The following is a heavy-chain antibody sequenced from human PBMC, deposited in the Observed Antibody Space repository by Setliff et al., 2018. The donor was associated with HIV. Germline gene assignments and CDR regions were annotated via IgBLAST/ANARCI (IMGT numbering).Heavy chain of an antibody. J-gene: IGHJ4*02. CDR3: ARDRIWKGYYDY. CDR2: IYTSGST. CDR1: GGSISSYY. D-gene: IGHD3-3*01. Sequence: SETLSLTCTVSGGSISSYYWSWIRQPAGKGLEWIGRIYTSGSTNYNPSLTRRVILSVDSSKKQVSLKLSSVTAADSAVYYCARDRIWKGYYDYWGQGTLVTVSS. V-gene: IGHV4-4*07.